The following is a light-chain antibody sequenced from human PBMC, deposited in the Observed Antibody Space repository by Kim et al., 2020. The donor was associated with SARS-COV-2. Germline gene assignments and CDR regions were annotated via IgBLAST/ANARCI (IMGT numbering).Light chain of an antibody. V-gene: IGKV3-15*01. CDR1: QSVSSN. CDR2: GAS. CDR3: QQYNSWPRT. Sequence: VSPGERATLSCRASQSVSSNLAWYQQKPGQAPRLLIYGASTRATDIPARFSGSGSGTEFTLTISSLQSEDFALYYCQQYNSWPRTFGQGTKVDIK. J-gene: IGKJ1*01.